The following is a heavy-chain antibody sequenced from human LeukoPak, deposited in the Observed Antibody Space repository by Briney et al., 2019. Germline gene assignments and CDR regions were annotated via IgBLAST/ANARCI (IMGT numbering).Heavy chain of an antibody. CDR2: MYTDGDT. CDR1: GASISSYW. CDR3: ATAPPGCGGTCAFDS. D-gene: IGHD2-15*01. V-gene: IGHV4-4*07. Sequence: SETLSLTCTMSGASISSYWWSWIRQPAGKGLEWIGRMYTDGDTNFDPSLKSRVAVSLDTSKNQFSLKLISVTAADTAVYYCATAPPGCGGTCAFDSWGQGTLVTVSS. J-gene: IGHJ4*02.